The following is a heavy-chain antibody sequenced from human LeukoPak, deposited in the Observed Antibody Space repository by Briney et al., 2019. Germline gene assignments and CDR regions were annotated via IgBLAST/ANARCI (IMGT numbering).Heavy chain of an antibody. CDR3: AVSVVITFDY. V-gene: IGHV3-21*01. J-gene: IGHJ4*02. CDR2: ISSSGSYI. Sequence: GSLRLSCAASGYTFSSYSMNWVRQAPGKGLEWVSSISSSGSYIYYADSVKGRFTISRDNAKNSLYLQMNSLRAEDTAVYYCAVSVVITFDYWGQGTLVTVSS. D-gene: IGHD3-22*01. CDR1: GYTFSSYS.